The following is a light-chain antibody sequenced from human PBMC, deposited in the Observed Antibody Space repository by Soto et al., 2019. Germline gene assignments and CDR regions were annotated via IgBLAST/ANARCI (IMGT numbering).Light chain of an antibody. CDR3: SSYTTTSTLRV. Sequence: QSALTQPASVSGSPGQSITISCTGTSSDVGGHNYVSWYQQHPGKAPKLLIYEVRVRPSGVSIRFSGSKSANTASLTISGLQAEDEADYYCSSYTTTSTLRVFDGGTKLTVL. CDR1: SSDVGGHNY. J-gene: IGLJ3*02. CDR2: EVR. V-gene: IGLV2-14*01.